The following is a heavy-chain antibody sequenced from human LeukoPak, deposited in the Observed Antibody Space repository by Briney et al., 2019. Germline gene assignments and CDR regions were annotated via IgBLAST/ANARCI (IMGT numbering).Heavy chain of an antibody. Sequence: GGSLRLSCIASGFTFGDYAMSWVRQAPGKGLEWVAFIRSNTYGGTTVYAASVKGRITISRDDSKSIAYLQMNSLKTEDTAVYYCTRDQRYNNMVRFDYWGQGALVTVSS. CDR1: GFTFGDYA. V-gene: IGHV3-49*04. CDR3: TRDQRYNNMVRFDY. CDR2: IRSNTYGGTT. D-gene: IGHD3-10*01. J-gene: IGHJ4*02.